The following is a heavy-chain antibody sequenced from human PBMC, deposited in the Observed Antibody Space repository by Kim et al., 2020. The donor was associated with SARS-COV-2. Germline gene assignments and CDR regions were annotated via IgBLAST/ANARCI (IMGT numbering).Heavy chain of an antibody. J-gene: IGHJ6*03. CDR2: ISWNSGSI. D-gene: IGHD3-3*01. Sequence: SLRLSCAASGFTFGDYAMHWVRQAPGKGLEWVSCISWNSGSIGYADSVKGRFTISRDNAKNSLYLQMNSLRAEDTALYYCAKDRREWLSYYYYYYMDVWGQGTTVTVSS. CDR3: AKDRREWLSYYYYYYMDV. CDR1: GFTFGDYA. V-gene: IGHV3-9*01.